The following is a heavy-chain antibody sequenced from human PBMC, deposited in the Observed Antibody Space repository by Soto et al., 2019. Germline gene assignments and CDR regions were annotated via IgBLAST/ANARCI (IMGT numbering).Heavy chain of an antibody. CDR1: GFTFSSYG. Sequence: GGSLRLSCAASGFTFSSYGMHWVRQAPGKGLEWVTVIWYDGSNEFCADSVKGRFTNSRDNSKNTLYLQMNSLRAEDTAVYYCAKHRGGGRLNYYYGMDVWGQGTTVTVSS. CDR2: IWYDGSNE. V-gene: IGHV3-33*06. J-gene: IGHJ6*02. D-gene: IGHD2-21*01. CDR3: AKHRGGGRLNYYYGMDV.